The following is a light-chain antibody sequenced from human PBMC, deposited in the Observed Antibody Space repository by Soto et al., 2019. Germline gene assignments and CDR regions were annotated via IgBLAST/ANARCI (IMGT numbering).Light chain of an antibody. J-gene: IGKJ4*01. V-gene: IGKV1-39*01. CDR1: QTIARY. CDR3: QQTYNTRALT. Sequence: DIQMTQSPSSLSASVGDRVSITCRASQTIARYLNWYQQKPGKAPKLLIYAASTLHSGVPTRFSGSGSGTDFTLTIDSLQPEDFATYFCQQTYNTRALTFGGGTKVEIK. CDR2: AAS.